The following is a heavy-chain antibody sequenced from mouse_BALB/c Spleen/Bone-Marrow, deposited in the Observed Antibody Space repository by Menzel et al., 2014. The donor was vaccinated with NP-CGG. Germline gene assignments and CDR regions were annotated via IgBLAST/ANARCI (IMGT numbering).Heavy chain of an antibody. D-gene: IGHD1-1*01. V-gene: IGHV4-1*02. CDR2: INPDSSTI. J-gene: IGHJ4*01. CDR3: ARLGYYGAMDY. Sequence: EVHLVESGGGLVQPGGSLKLSCAASGFAFSRYWMSWVRQAPGKGLEWIGEINPDSSTINYTPSLKDKFIISRDNAKNMLYLQMSKVRSEDTALYYCARLGYYGAMDYWGQGTSVTVSS. CDR1: GFAFSRYW.